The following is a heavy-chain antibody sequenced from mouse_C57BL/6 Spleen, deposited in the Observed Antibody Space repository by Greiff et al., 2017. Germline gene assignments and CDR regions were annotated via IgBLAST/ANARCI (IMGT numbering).Heavy chain of an antibody. CDR3: ARAPHDYGSSYEAN. D-gene: IGHD1-1*01. J-gene: IGHJ3*01. Sequence: VQLQQPGAELVMPGASVKLSCKASGYTFTSYWMHWVKQRPGPGLEWIGEIDPSDSYTNYNKKFKGKSTLTVDKSSSTAYMQLSSLTSEDSAVYYCARAPHDYGSSYEANWGQGTLVTVS. V-gene: IGHV1-69*01. CDR1: GYTFTSYW. CDR2: IDPSDSYT.